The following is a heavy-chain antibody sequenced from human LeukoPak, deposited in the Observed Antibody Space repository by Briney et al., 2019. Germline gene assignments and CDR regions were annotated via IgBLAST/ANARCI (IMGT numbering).Heavy chain of an antibody. CDR3: ARTRGSSGYLDV. V-gene: IGHV1-46*01. Sequence: ASVKVSCKTFGFSFSTFYIHWLRRAPGQGLEWMGIIHPNGFITSYAQRFKGRVSMTRDPSTSTVYMELNSLIFDDTAVYYCARTRGSSGYLDVWGTGTTVTVSS. D-gene: IGHD3-10*01. CDR1: GFSFSTFY. J-gene: IGHJ6*03. CDR2: IHPNGFIT.